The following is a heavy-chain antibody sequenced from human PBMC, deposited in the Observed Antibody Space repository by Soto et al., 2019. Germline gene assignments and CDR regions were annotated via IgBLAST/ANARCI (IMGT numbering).Heavy chain of an antibody. D-gene: IGHD3-10*01. V-gene: IGHV4-39*01. CDR3: ASDLSGSYYTSGMDV. CDR2: IYYSGST. CDR1: GGSISSSSYY. J-gene: IGHJ6*02. Sequence: SETLSLTCTVSGGSISSSSYYWGWIRQPPGKGLEWIGSIYYSGSTYYNPSLKSRVTISVDTSKNQFSLKLSSVTAADTAVYYCASDLSGSYYTSGMDVWGQGTTVTVSS.